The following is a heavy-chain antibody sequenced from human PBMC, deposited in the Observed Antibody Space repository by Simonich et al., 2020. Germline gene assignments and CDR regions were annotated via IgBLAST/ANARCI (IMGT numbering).Heavy chain of an antibody. D-gene: IGHD2-2*01. CDR2: RNPNSGNT. CDR1: GYTFTSYD. CDR3: ARARYCSSTSCYNWFDP. J-gene: IGHJ5*02. V-gene: IGHV1-8*03. Sequence: QVQLVQSGAEVKKPGASVKVSCKASGYTFTSYDINWVRQATGQGSGWRGWRNPNSGNTGYAQKFQGRVTITRNTSISTAYMELSSLRSEDTAVYYCARARYCSSTSCYNWFDPWGQGTLVTVSS.